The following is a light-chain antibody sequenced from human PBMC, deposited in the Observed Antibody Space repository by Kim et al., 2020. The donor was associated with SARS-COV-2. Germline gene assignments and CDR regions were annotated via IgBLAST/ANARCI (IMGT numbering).Light chain of an antibody. CDR1: KLGDKY. CDR3: QAWDSSTAV. V-gene: IGLV3-1*01. CDR2: QDN. J-gene: IGLJ2*01. Sequence: VTPGQTDSIACSGDKLGDKYACWYQQKPGQSAVLVIYQDNKRPSGIPERFSGSNSGNTATLTISGTQAMDEADYYCQAWDSSTAVFGGGTQLTVL.